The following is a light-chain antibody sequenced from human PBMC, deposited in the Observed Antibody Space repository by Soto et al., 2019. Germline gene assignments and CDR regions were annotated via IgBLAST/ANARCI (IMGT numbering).Light chain of an antibody. CDR2: EVS. Sequence: QSVLTQPPSASGSPGQSVTISCTGTSSDVGAYNYVSWYQQLPGKAPKLIIYEVSKRPSGVPDRFSGSKSGNTASLTVSGLQAEDEADYYSTSYAGTYSFFYVVGTGTKVTVL. V-gene: IGLV2-8*01. CDR3: TSYAGTYSFFYV. J-gene: IGLJ1*01. CDR1: SSDVGAYNY.